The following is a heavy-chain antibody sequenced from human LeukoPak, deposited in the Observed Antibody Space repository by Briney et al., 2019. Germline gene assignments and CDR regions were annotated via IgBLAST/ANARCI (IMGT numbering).Heavy chain of an antibody. J-gene: IGHJ5*02. V-gene: IGHV4-39*01. Sequence: SETLSLTCTVSGGSISSSSYYWGWLRQPPGKGLESIGTIYYSGITYYNPSLRSRVTISVDTSKIQFSRKLRSVTAADTAVYYCASAYCDTGICYTGSFAPWGQGTLVTVSS. CDR1: GGSISSSSYY. CDR2: IYYSGIT. CDR3: ASAYCDTGICYTGSFAP. D-gene: IGHD2-21*01.